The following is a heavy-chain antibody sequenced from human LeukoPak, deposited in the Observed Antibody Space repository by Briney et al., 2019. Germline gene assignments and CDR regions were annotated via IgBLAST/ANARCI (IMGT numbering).Heavy chain of an antibody. Sequence: ASVKVSCKVSGYTLTELSMHWVRQAPGKGLEWMGGFDPEDGETIYARKFQGRVTMTEDTSTDTAYMELSSLRSEDTAVYYCAMGSDKGIAVAGNWFDPWGQGTLVTVSS. CDR2: FDPEDGET. D-gene: IGHD6-19*01. CDR3: AMGSDKGIAVAGNWFDP. J-gene: IGHJ5*02. CDR1: GYTLTELS. V-gene: IGHV1-24*01.